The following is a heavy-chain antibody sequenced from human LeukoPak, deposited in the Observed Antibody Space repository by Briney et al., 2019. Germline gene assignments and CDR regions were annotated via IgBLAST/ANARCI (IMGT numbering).Heavy chain of an antibody. D-gene: IGHD1-26*01. CDR3: ARDDIVGATEFDY. Sequence: ASVKVSCKASGYTFTDYYIHWVRQAPGQGLEWMGWLNPNSGDTNYAQRFQGRVTMTSGMSTKTAYMELSRLTSDDTAMYYCARDDIVGATEFDYWGQGTLVTVSS. V-gene: IGHV1-2*02. CDR2: LNPNSGDT. CDR1: GYTFTDYY. J-gene: IGHJ4*02.